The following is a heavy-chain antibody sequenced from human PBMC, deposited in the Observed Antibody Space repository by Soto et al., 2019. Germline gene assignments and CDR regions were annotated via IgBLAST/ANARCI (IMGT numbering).Heavy chain of an antibody. Sequence: GGSLRLSCSPSGFTFSSYAMHWVRQAPGKGLEYVSAISSNGGSTYYADSVKGRCTISRDNSKNTLYLQMSSLRAEDEAVYYCVKDIANWDGDGFDIWGQGTMVTVSS. D-gene: IGHD1-1*01. V-gene: IGHV3-64D*09. J-gene: IGHJ3*02. CDR3: VKDIANWDGDGFDI. CDR2: ISSNGGST. CDR1: GFTFSSYA.